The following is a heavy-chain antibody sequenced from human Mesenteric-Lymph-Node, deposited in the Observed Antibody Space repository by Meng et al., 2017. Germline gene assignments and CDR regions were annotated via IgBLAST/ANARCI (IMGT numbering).Heavy chain of an antibody. J-gene: IGHJ6*02. CDR2: IIPIFGTA. CDR1: GGTFSSYA. D-gene: IGHD2-15*01. Sequence: SVKVSCKASGGTFSSYAISWVRQAPGQGLEWMGGIIPIFGTANYAQKFQGRVTITTDESTSTAYMELSSLRSEDTAVYYCARDDIVVVVAAHYGGYYYYGMDVWGQGTTVTVSS. CDR3: ARDDIVVVVAAHYGGYYYYGMDV. V-gene: IGHV1-69*05.